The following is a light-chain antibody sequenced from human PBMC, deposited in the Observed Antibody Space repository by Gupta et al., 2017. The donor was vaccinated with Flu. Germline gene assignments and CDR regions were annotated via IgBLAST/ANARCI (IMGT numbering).Light chain of an antibody. V-gene: IGKV2-30*01. CDR3: RHAEHWPNT. CDR1: TGLLNVEGYPF. Sequence: GTPGPPASMPCRASTGLLNVEGYPFLHWFHYGAGQTPRGLLYQGSVRDSGVPDRFSGSGSGSDFTLIISRVEAEDVGIYYCRHAEHWPNTFGGGTKVDIK. J-gene: IGKJ4*01. CDR2: QGS.